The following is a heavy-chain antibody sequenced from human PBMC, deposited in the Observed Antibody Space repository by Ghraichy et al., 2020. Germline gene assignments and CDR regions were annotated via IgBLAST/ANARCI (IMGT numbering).Heavy chain of an antibody. J-gene: IGHJ4*02. D-gene: IGHD3-22*01. CDR3: ANYDSSGYLGY. CDR1: DFTFTNYA. Sequence: GESLNISCAATDFTFTNYAMGGDRQELEKRLSWVSTISGSGGSTYYADSVKGRFTISRDNSKNTLYLQMNSLRAEDTAVYYCANYDSSGYLGYWGQGTLVNVSS. CDR2: ISGSGGST. V-gene: IGHV3-23*01.